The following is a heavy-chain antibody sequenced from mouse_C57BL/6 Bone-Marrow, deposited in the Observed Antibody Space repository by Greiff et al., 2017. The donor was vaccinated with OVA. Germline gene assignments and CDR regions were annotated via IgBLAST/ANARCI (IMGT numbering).Heavy chain of an antibody. Sequence: QVQLQQPGAELVMPGASVKLSCKASGYTFTSYWMHWVKQRPGQGLEWIGEIDPSDSYTNYNQKFKGKSTLTVDKSSSKAYMQLSSLTSEDSAVYYCARYPGAYWGQGTLVTVSA. CDR3: ARYPGAY. V-gene: IGHV1-69*01. CDR2: IDPSDSYT. J-gene: IGHJ3*01. CDR1: GYTFTSYW.